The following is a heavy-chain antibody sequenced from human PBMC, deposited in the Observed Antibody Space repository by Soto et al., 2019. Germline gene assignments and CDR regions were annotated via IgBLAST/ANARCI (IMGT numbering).Heavy chain of an antibody. J-gene: IGHJ3*02. CDR3: ASGIMITFGGVIVRPLDAFDI. CDR2: ISSSGSTI. Sequence: QVQLVESGGGLVKPGGSLRLSCAASGFTFSDYYMSWIRQAPGKGLEWVSYISSSGSTIYYADSVKGRFTISRDNAKKSLYLQMNSLRAEDTAVYYCASGIMITFGGVIVRPLDAFDIWGQGTMVTVSS. CDR1: GFTFSDYY. V-gene: IGHV3-11*01. D-gene: IGHD3-16*02.